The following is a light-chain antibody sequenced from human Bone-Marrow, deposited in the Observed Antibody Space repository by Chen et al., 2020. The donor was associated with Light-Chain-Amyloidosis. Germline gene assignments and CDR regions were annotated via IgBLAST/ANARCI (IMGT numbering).Light chain of an antibody. CDR2: EVT. V-gene: IGLV2-14*01. J-gene: IGLJ1*01. Sequence: QSAWTQPASVSGSPGQSPTISCTGTSSDVGGDNHVSWYQQHPDKAPKLMIYEVTNRPSWVPDRFSGSKSDNTASLTISGLQTEDEADYFCSSYTITNTLVFGSGTRVTVL. CDR1: SSDVGGDNH. CDR3: SSYTITNTLV.